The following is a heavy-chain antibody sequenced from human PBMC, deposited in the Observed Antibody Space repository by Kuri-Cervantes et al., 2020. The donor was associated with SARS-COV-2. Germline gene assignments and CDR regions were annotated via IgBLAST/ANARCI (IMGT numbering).Heavy chain of an antibody. D-gene: IGHD3-3*01. Sequence: LRLSCTVSGGSISSGGHYWSWIRQHPGKGLEWIGYIYYSGSTYYNPSLKSRVTISVDMSKNQFSLNLSSVTAADTAVYYCARVPRITMFGVVSHFDYWGQGTLVTVSS. J-gene: IGHJ4*02. V-gene: IGHV4-31*03. CDR2: IYYSGST. CDR1: GGSISSGGHY. CDR3: ARVPRITMFGVVSHFDY.